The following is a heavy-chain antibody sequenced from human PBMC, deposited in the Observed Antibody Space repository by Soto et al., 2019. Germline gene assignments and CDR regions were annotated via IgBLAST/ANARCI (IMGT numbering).Heavy chain of an antibody. CDR2: ISGSSVTI. J-gene: IGHJ6*02. CDR1: GFTLSSYN. V-gene: IGHV3-48*02. Sequence: EVQLVESGGGLVQPGGSLRLSCAASGFTLSSYNMNWVRQAPGRGLEWVSYISGSSVTIYYADSVNGRFTISRDNAKNSLYLQMDSLRDEDTAVYYCARDHGGSTWFVGIYYYFGVDVWGQGTKVTVSS. D-gene: IGHD6-13*01. CDR3: ARDHGGSTWFVGIYYYFGVDV.